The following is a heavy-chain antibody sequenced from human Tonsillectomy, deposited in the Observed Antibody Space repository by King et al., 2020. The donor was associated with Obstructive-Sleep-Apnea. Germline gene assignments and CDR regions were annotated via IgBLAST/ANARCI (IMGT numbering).Heavy chain of an antibody. V-gene: IGHV3-23*04. Sequence: VQLVESGGGLVQPGGSLRLSCAASGFTFSSYAMSWVRQDPGKGLELVSAISGSGVSTYYADSVKGRFTISRDNSKNTLYLQMNSLRAEDTAVYYCAKDRTLIAAEIDYWGQGTLVTVSS. CDR3: AKDRTLIAAEIDY. D-gene: IGHD6-13*01. CDR2: ISGSGVST. CDR1: GFTFSSYA. J-gene: IGHJ4*02.